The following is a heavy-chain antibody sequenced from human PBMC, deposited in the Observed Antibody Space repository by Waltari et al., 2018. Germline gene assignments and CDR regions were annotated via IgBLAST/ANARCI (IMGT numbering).Heavy chain of an antibody. CDR2: ISSSGPTI. CDR3: ARVWGVTTSDF. CDR1: GFSLSDYG. D-gene: IGHD4-17*01. Sequence: EVQLVESGGGLVQPGGSLRLSCAASGFSLSDYGMNWVHQAPGKGLEWLSFISSSGPTIHYADSVKGRFTVSRDNTKNSLSLQMNSLRAEDTAVYYCARVWGVTTSDFWGQGTLVTVSS. V-gene: IGHV3-48*03. J-gene: IGHJ4*02.